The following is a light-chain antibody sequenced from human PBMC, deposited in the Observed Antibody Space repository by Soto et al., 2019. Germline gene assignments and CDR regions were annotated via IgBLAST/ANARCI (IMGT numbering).Light chain of an antibody. Sequence: DTQMTQSPSSLSASVGDTVTITCRASQTITTHLNWYQQRPGKSPKLLIYAAPRLQSGVPSRFSGSGSGTDFTLTISSLQPEDFATYYCQQNYGTPFTFGPGTKVDIK. CDR2: AAP. V-gene: IGKV1-39*01. CDR1: QTITTH. J-gene: IGKJ3*01. CDR3: QQNYGTPFT.